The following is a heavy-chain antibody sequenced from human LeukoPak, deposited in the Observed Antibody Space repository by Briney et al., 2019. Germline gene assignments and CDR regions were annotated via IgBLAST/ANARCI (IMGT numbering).Heavy chain of an antibody. Sequence: SETLSLTCSVFDGSISNYYWSWIRQPPGKGLEWIGYAYYSGSTTYNPSLESRVTISVDTSKNQFSLKLTAVTAADTAVYYCARNSAVATSRSWFDPWGQGTLVTVSS. CDR2: AYYSGST. CDR1: DGSISNYY. J-gene: IGHJ5*02. CDR3: ARNSAVATSRSWFDP. D-gene: IGHD6-19*01. V-gene: IGHV4-59*08.